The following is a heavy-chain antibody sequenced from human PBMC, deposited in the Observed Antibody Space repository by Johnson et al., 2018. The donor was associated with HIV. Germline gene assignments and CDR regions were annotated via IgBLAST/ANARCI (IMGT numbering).Heavy chain of an antibody. CDR1: GFTFSSYA. CDR2: ISYDGSNK. J-gene: IGHJ3*02. Sequence: QVQLVESGGGVVQPGRSPRLSCAASGFTFSSYAMHWVRQAPGKGLEWVAVISYDGSNKYYADSVKGRFTISRDNSKNTLYLQMNSLRAEDTAVYYCAREEGVGDDYGGKSAFDIWGQGTMVTVSS. V-gene: IGHV3-30-3*01. D-gene: IGHD4-23*01. CDR3: AREEGVGDDYGGKSAFDI.